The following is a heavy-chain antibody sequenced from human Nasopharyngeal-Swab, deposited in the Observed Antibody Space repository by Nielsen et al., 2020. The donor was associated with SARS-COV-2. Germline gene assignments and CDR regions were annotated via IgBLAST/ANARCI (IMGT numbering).Heavy chain of an antibody. D-gene: IGHD6-6*01. CDR3: ARDFRGYSSSCFDY. V-gene: IGHV4-61*01. CDR1: GGSVSSGSYY. J-gene: IGHJ4*02. CDR2: IYYSGST. Sequence: SETLSLTCTVSGGSVSSGSYYWSWIRQPPGKGLEWIGYIYYSGSTNYNPSLKSRVTISVDTSKNQFSLKLSSVTAADTAVYYCARDFRGYSSSCFDYWGQGTLVTVSS.